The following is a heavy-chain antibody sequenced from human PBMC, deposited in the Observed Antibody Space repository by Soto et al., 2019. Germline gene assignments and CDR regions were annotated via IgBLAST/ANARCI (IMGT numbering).Heavy chain of an antibody. CDR1: SVCFNSYY. D-gene: IGHD3-22*01. J-gene: IGHJ5*02. V-gene: IGHV4-34*01. Sequence: SEPLSLTCAAYSVCFNSYYWSWIRQPPGKGLEWIGEINHSGSTNYNPSLKSRVTISVDTSKNQFSLKLSSVTAADTAVYYCARKMPTMIVVVIQNWFDPWGQGTLVTVSS. CDR3: ARKMPTMIVVVIQNWFDP. CDR2: INHSGST.